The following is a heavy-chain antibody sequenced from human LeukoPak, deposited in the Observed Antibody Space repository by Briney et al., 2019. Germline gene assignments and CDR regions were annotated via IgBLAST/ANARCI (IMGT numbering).Heavy chain of an antibody. CDR2: ISGSGGST. V-gene: IGHV3-23*01. Sequence: GGSLRLSCAASGFTFSSYAMSWVRQAPGKGLEWVSAISGSGGSTYYADSVKGRFTISRDNSKNTLYLQMNSLRAEDTAVYYCAKVPQYYYDSSGSDYWGQGTLVTVSS. CDR1: GFTFSSYA. J-gene: IGHJ4*02. D-gene: IGHD3-22*01. CDR3: AKVPQYYYDSSGSDY.